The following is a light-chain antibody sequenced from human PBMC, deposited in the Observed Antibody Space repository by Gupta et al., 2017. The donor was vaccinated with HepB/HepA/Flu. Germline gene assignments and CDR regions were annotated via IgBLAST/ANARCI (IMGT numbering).Light chain of an antibody. J-gene: IGLJ2*01. V-gene: IGLV1-44*01. CDR1: SSNIRSNT. CDR3: STWADALNLVI. CDR2: RND. Sequence: QSVLSQPPSASGTVGQRVTIACSGSSSNIRSNTVNWYQQLSGLAPKLLIYRNDKRPSGVPDRFSGSKSGTSASLTISGLQSEDEADYYCSTWADALNLVIFGGGTKLTVL.